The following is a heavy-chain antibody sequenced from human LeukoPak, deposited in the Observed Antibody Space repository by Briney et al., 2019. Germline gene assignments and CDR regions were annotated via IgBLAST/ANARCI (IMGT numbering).Heavy chain of an antibody. CDR3: ARVPYCGGDCPKYFQH. D-gene: IGHD2-21*02. CDR1: GFTFDDYG. J-gene: IGHJ1*01. CDR2: INWNGGST. V-gene: IGHV3-20*04. Sequence: GGSLRLSCAASGFTFDDYGMSWVRHAPGKGLEWVSGINWNGGSTVYADSVKGRFTISRDNAKNSLYLQMNSLRAEDTALYYCARVPYCGGDCPKYFQHWGQGTLVTVSS.